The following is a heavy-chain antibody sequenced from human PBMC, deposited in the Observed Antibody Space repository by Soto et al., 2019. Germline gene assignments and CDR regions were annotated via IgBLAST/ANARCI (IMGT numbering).Heavy chain of an antibody. Sequence: SQKISCAASGFTFDDYAMHWVRQDPGKGLEWVSGISWNSGSIGYADSVKGRFTISRDNAKNSLYLQMNSLRAEDTALYYCAKDNFQYSSSSPLDYWGQGTLVTVSS. J-gene: IGHJ4*02. CDR3: AKDNFQYSSSSPLDY. CDR2: ISWNSGSI. D-gene: IGHD6-6*01. CDR1: GFTFDDYA. V-gene: IGHV3-9*01.